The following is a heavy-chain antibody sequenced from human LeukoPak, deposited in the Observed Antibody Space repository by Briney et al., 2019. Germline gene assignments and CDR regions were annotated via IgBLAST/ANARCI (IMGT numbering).Heavy chain of an antibody. J-gene: IGHJ4*02. CDR3: ARDRDTVLAGYFFDY. V-gene: IGHV3-7*01. D-gene: IGHD5-18*01. CDR2: IQQDGSEK. Sequence: GGSLRLSCAASGFTFSSYWMSWVRQAPGKGLEWVANIQQDGSEKYYVDSVKGRFTISRDNAKNSLYLQMNSLRAEDTAVYYCARDRDTVLAGYFFDYWGQGTLVTVSP. CDR1: GFTFSSYW.